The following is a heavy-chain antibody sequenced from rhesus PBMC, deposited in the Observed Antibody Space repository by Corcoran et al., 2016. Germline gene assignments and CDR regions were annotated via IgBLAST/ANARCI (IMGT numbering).Heavy chain of an antibody. Sequence: QVQLQESGPGLVKPSETLSLTCAVSGGSISSNYWSWIRHPPGKGLEWIGYIYGSSGSTYYNPSLKSRVTSSTDTSKNQFSLKLSSVTAADTAVYYCARSYSSWSGLYFEFWGQGALVTVSA. CDR1: GGSISSNY. J-gene: IGHJ1*01. CDR2: IYGSSGST. CDR3: ARSYSSWSGLYFEF. V-gene: IGHV4-165*01. D-gene: IGHD6-13*01.